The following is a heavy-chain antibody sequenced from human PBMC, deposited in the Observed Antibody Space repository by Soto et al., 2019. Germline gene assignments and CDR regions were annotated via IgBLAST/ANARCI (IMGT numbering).Heavy chain of an antibody. Sequence: ASVKVSCKTSGYTFSNYGITWVRQAPGQPLEWLGWISLYSDGTNYAQKFQGRVSMTTDTSTTTAYMELRSLRSDDTAEYYCAKGGAIVAAGTRVYLYNAMDVWGQGTTVTVSS. D-gene: IGHD1-26*01. CDR2: ISLYSDGT. CDR3: AKGGAIVAAGTRVYLYNAMDV. CDR1: GYTFSNYG. V-gene: IGHV1-18*01. J-gene: IGHJ6*02.